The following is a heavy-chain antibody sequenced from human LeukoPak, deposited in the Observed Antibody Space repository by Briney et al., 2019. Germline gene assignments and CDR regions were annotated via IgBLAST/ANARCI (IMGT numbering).Heavy chain of an antibody. CDR1: GFTFSSYC. J-gene: IGHJ4*02. Sequence: GGSLRLSCAASGFTFSSYCMHWVRQAPGKGLEWVAFIRYAGSNKYYADSVKGRFTISRDNSKNTLYLQMNILRAEDTAVYYCAKDLSYYYDSSGYYSPDYWGQGTLVTVSS. V-gene: IGHV3-30*02. D-gene: IGHD3-22*01. CDR3: AKDLSYYYDSSGYYSPDY. CDR2: IRYAGSNK.